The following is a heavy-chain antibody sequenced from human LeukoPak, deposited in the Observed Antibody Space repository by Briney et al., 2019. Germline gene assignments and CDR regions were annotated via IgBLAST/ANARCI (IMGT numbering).Heavy chain of an antibody. CDR3: ASGDFDY. Sequence: GGSLRLSCAASGFTFSSYAMHWVRQAPGKGLEWVAVISYDGSNKYYADSVKGRFTISRDNSKNTLYLQMNSLRAEDTAVYYCASGDFDYWGQGTLVTVSS. D-gene: IGHD3-10*01. J-gene: IGHJ4*02. CDR1: GFTFSSYA. V-gene: IGHV3-30*04. CDR2: ISYDGSNK.